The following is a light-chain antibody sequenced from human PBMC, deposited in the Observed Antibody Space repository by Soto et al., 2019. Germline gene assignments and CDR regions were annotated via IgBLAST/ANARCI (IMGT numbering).Light chain of an antibody. J-gene: IGLJ1*01. CDR2: EDS. CDR3: CSYAGSSTYV. V-gene: IGLV2-23*01. Sequence: QSVLTQPASVSGSPGQSITISCTGTSSDFGSYNLVSWYQQHPGKAPKLMIYEDSKRPSGVSNRFSGSKSGNTASLTISGLQAEDDADYYCCSYAGSSTYVFGTWTKLTVL. CDR1: SSDFGSYNL.